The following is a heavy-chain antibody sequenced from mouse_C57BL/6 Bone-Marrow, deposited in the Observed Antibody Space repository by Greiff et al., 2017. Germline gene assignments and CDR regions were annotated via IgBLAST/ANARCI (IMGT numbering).Heavy chain of an antibody. V-gene: IGHV1-59*01. CDR2: IDPSDSYT. D-gene: IGHD2-2*01. J-gene: IGHJ2*01. CDR3: ARWGYDPYFDY. CDR1: GYTFTSYW. Sequence: QVQLQQPGAELVRPGTSVKLSCKASGYTFTSYWMHWVKQRPGQGLGWIGVIDPSDSYTNYNQKFKGKATLTVDTSSSTAYMQLSSLTSEDSAVYYCARWGYDPYFDYWGQGTTLTVSS.